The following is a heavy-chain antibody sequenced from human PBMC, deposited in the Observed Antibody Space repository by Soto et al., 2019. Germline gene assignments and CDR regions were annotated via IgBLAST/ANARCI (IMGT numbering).Heavy chain of an antibody. V-gene: IGHV1-58*01. D-gene: IGHD1-26*01. J-gene: IGHJ4*02. CDR1: GFTFTSSA. CDR3: AADGGVGAIDY. Sequence: ASVKVSCKASGFTFTSSAVQWVRQARGQRLEWIGWIVVGSGNTNYAQKFQERVTITWDISTRTAYMELSSLRSEDTAVYYCAADGGVGAIDYWGQGTLVTVSS. CDR2: IVVGSGNT.